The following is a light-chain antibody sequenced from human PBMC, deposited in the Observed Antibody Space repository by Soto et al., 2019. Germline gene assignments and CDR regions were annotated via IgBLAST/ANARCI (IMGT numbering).Light chain of an antibody. CDR3: QQYNSWPKT. Sequence: EILMTQSPATLSVSPGEGATLSCRASQSVTNNLAWYQQKPGKSPRLLIYRASTRATGIPARFSGSGSGTEFTLTISSLQSEDFAVYYCQQYNSWPKTFGPGTKVEIK. V-gene: IGKV3-15*01. CDR1: QSVTNN. J-gene: IGKJ3*01. CDR2: RAS.